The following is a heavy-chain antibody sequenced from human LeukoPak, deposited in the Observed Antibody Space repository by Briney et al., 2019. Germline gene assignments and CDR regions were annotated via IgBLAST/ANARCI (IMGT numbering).Heavy chain of an antibody. D-gene: IGHD3-3*01. V-gene: IGHV4-59*08. J-gene: IGHJ5*02. CDR2: IFYNGNT. Sequence: PSETLSLTCAVSGGSIRSYYWTWIRQTPGKGLEWIGYIFYNGNTRYNSALKSRVTISVDTSKNQFSLKLSSVTAADTAVYYCARHRTIFGVIPIFWFDPWGQGTLVTVSS. CDR1: GGSIRSYY. CDR3: ARHRTIFGVIPIFWFDP.